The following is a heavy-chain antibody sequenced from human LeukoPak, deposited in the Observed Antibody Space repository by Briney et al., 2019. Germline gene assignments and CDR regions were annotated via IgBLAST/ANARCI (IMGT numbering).Heavy chain of an antibody. J-gene: IGHJ4*02. CDR1: GGSISSSSYY. CDR2: MYSSGST. V-gene: IGHV4-39*01. Sequence: PSETLSLTCTVAGGSISSSSYYWGWIRQPPGKGLEWCGSMYSSGSTYYNPSIKSRVIMSVDTSKNQFSLKLSSVTAADTAVYYCASNERSGYYFDYWGQGTLVTVSS. D-gene: IGHD1-1*01. CDR3: ASNERSGYYFDY.